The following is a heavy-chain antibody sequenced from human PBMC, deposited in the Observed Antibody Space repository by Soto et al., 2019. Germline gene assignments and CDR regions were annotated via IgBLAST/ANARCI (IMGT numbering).Heavy chain of an antibody. J-gene: IGHJ4*02. V-gene: IGHV3-21*01. CDR3: AREYRATVTTPSFDY. Sequence: GGSLRLSCAASGFNFRSDTMNWVRQAPGKGLEWVSSISSSSTYTYYADSVKGRFTISRDNAKNSLYLQMNNLRAEDTAVYYCAREYRATVTTPSFDYWGQGPLVTVSS. CDR1: GFNFRSDT. CDR2: ISSSSTYT. D-gene: IGHD4-17*01.